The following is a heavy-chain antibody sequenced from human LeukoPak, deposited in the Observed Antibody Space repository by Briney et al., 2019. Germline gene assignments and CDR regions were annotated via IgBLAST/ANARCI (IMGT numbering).Heavy chain of an antibody. Sequence: GGSLRLSCAASGFTFSSYAMSWVRQAPGKGLEWVSAISGSGGSTYYADSVKGRFTISRDNSKNTLYLQMNSLRAEDTAVYYCARYQGIAAAGTGLGYWGQGTLVTVSS. CDR2: ISGSGGST. CDR3: ARYQGIAAAGTGLGY. D-gene: IGHD6-13*01. V-gene: IGHV3-23*01. J-gene: IGHJ4*02. CDR1: GFTFSSYA.